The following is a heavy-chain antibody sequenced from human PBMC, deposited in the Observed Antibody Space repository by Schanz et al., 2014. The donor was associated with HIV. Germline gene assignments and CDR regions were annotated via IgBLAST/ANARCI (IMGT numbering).Heavy chain of an antibody. D-gene: IGHD2-2*01. Sequence: QVQLVESGGGMVLPGTSLRLSCAASGGTFSAHAFHWVRPAPGRGLEWVALISHDGSNKYYADSVKGRFTVSRDNSKNRVFLQMNSLSTEDAAVYHCARSQKGTSCCSPLDFWGQGTLVTVSS. CDR2: ISHDGSNK. J-gene: IGHJ4*02. CDR1: GGTFSAHA. V-gene: IGHV3-30*03. CDR3: ARSQKGTSCCSPLDF.